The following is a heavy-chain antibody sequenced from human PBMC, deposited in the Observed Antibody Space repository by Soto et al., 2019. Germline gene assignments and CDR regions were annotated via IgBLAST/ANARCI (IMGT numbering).Heavy chain of an antibody. V-gene: IGHV4-39*01. J-gene: IGHJ6*02. D-gene: IGHD2-2*01. CDR1: GGSICSSSYY. CDR2: IYYSGST. Sequence: SETLSLTCTGCGGSICSSSYYWGWIRQPPGKGLEWIGSIYYSGSTYYNPSLKSRVTISVDTSKNQFSLKLSSVTAADTAVYYCASRVLPPSSYYYGMDVWGQGTTVT. CDR3: ASRVLPPSSYYYGMDV.